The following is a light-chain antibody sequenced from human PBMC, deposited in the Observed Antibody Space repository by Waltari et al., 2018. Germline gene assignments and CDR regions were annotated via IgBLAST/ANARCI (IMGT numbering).Light chain of an antibody. J-gene: IGKJ1*01. V-gene: IGKV1-39*01. CDR2: GGS. Sequence: DIQMTQSPPSLSASVGDRVTITCRASQSISTYLNWYQQRPGRAPNLLIYGGSNLQRGVPSMFSGSGSGTDFTLTIINLQPEDFATYYCQQSFTAPLWTFGQGTTVEVK. CDR3: QQSFTAPLWT. CDR1: QSISTY.